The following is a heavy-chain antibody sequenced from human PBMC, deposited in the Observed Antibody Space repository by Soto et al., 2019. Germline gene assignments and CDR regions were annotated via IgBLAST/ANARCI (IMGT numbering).Heavy chain of an antibody. V-gene: IGHV1-46*01. CDR3: ARDYHSHMITFGGRRYGMDV. D-gene: IGHD3-16*01. CDR1: GYTFTSYY. CDR2: INPSGDST. J-gene: IGHJ6*02. Sequence: GASVKVSCKASGYTFTSYYMHWVRQAPGQGLEWKGIINPSGDSTSYAQKFQRRVTMTRVTSTSTVYMELSSLRSEDTAVYYCARDYHSHMITFGGRRYGMDVWGQGTTVTVSS.